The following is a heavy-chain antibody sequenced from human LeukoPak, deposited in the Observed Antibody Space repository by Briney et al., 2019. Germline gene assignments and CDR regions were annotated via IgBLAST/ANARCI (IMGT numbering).Heavy chain of an antibody. D-gene: IGHD1-26*01. CDR2: ISYDGSNK. CDR1: GFTLSSYG. Sequence: GGSLRLSCAASGFTLSSYGMHWVRQAPGKGLEWVAVISYDGSNKYYADSVKGRFTISRDNSKSTLYLQMNSLRAEDTALYYCAKDLGSSGFDYWGQGTLVTVSS. J-gene: IGHJ4*02. CDR3: AKDLGSSGFDY. V-gene: IGHV3-30*18.